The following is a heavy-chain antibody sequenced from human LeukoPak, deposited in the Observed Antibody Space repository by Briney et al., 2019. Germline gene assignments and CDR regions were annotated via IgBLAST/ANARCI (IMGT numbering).Heavy chain of an antibody. V-gene: IGHV5-51*01. CDR2: FYPGDSDT. CDR3: ARLSRRRQSHAFDI. Sequence: GESLKISCRASEYSFSFYWIAWVRQVPGKGLEWMGAFYPGDSDTKYSPSFQGEVTISADKSISTAYLQWSSLQASDTAMYYCARLSRRRQSHAFDIWGQGTMVTVSS. J-gene: IGHJ3*02. CDR1: EYSFSFYW.